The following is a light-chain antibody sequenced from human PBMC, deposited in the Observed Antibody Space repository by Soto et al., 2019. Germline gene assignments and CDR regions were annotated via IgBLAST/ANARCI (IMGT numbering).Light chain of an antibody. Sequence: QSVLTQPRSVSGSPGQSVTISCTGTSSDVGGYNYVSWYQQHPGKAPKLMIYDVSKRPSGVPDRFSGSKSGNTASLTISGLQAEDEADYYCGSYAGSYTCVAWVFGTGTKVTVL. CDR3: GSYAGSYTCVAWV. CDR2: DVS. CDR1: SSDVGGYNY. J-gene: IGLJ1*01. V-gene: IGLV2-11*01.